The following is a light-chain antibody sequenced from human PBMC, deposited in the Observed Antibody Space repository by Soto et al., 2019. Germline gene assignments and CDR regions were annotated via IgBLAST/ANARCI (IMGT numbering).Light chain of an antibody. J-gene: IGKJ5*01. Sequence: EIVWTQSPGTLSLSPGYRATLSCLASQSVSNNYLAWYQQKPGQAPRLLIYGASNRATGIPDRFSGSGSGTDFTLTSSRLEPEDFAVYYCQQSGYSPITFGQGTRLEIK. CDR3: QQSGYSPIT. CDR2: GAS. V-gene: IGKV3-20*01. CDR1: QSVSNNY.